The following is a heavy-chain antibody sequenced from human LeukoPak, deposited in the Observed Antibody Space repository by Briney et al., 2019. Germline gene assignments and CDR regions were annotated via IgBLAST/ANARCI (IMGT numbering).Heavy chain of an antibody. CDR1: GGSISSYY. J-gene: IGHJ4*02. D-gene: IGHD3-16*02. CDR3: ARSSPFPYDYVWGSYRPYYFDY. Sequence: PSETLSLTCTVSGGSISSYYWSWIRQPPGKGLEWIGYIYYSGSTNYNPSLKSRVTISVDTSKNQFSLKLSSVTAADTAVYYCARSSPFPYDYVWGSYRPYYFDYWGQGTLVTVPS. V-gene: IGHV4-59*01. CDR2: IYYSGST.